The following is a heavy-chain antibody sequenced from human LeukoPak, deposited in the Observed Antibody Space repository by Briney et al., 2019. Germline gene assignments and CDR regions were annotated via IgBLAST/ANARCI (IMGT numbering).Heavy chain of an antibody. CDR3: ARGNPGYSSSGNDY. D-gene: IGHD6-13*01. Sequence: ASVKVSCKASGYTFTSYDINWVRQATGQGLEWMGWMNPNSGNTGYAQKFQGRVTITRNTSISTAYMELSSLRSEDTAVYYCARGNPGYSSSGNDYWGQGTLVTVSS. CDR1: GYTFTSYD. CDR2: MNPNSGNT. V-gene: IGHV1-8*03. J-gene: IGHJ4*02.